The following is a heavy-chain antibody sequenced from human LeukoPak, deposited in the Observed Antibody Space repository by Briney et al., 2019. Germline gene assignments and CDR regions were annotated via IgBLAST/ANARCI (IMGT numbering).Heavy chain of an antibody. CDR1: GYTFTSYD. V-gene: IGHV1-8*01. Sequence: ASVKVSCKASGYTFTSYDINWVRQATGQGLEWMGWMNPNSGNTGYAQKFQGRVTMTRNTSISTAYMELSSLRSEDTAVYYCPGWERLSSQGAFDIWGQGTMVTVSS. CDR2: MNPNSGNT. J-gene: IGHJ3*02. D-gene: IGHD1-1*01. CDR3: PGWERLSSQGAFDI.